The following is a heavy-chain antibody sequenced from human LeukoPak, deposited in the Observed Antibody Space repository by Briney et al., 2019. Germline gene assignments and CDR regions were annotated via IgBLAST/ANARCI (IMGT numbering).Heavy chain of an antibody. J-gene: IGHJ4*02. CDR2: INSDGSRT. CDR3: APTKYSSGWPFDY. Sequence: PGGSLRLSCAASGFTFSSYWMHWVRQAPGKGLVWVSRINSDGSRTSYADSVKGRFTISRDNAKNTLYLQMNSLRAEDTAVYYCAPTKYSSGWPFDYWGQGTLVTVSS. V-gene: IGHV3-74*01. CDR1: GFTFSSYW. D-gene: IGHD6-19*01.